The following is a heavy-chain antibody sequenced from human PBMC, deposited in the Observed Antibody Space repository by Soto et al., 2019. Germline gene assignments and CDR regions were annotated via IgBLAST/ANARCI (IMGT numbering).Heavy chain of an antibody. Sequence: GGSLRLSCAASGFTFSSYAMHWVRQAPGKGLEWVAVISYDGSNKYYADSVKGRFTISRDNSKNTLYLQMNSLRAEDTAVYCCARGRTVTTSRLDYWGQGTLVTVSS. CDR2: ISYDGSNK. V-gene: IGHV3-30-3*01. J-gene: IGHJ4*02. D-gene: IGHD4-4*01. CDR1: GFTFSSYA. CDR3: ARGRTVTTSRLDY.